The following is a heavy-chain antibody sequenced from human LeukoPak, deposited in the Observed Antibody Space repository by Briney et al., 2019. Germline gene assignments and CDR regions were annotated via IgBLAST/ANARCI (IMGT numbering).Heavy chain of an antibody. J-gene: IGHJ6*02. CDR2: MNPNSGNT. CDR3: ARDRSVHPYYYYGMDV. Sequence: ASVKVSCKASGYTFTSYDINWVRQATGQGLTWMGWMNPNSGNTGYAQKFQGGVTMTRNTSISTAYMELSSLRSEDTAVYYCARDRSVHPYYYYGMDVWGQGTTVTVSS. V-gene: IGHV1-8*01. D-gene: IGHD2-15*01. CDR1: GYTFTSYD.